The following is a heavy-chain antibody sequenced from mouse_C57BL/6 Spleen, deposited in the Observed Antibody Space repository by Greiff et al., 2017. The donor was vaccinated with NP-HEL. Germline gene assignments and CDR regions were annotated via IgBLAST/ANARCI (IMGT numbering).Heavy chain of an antibody. CDR2: IYPGDGDT. CDR1: GYAFSSSW. V-gene: IGHV1-82*01. Sequence: QVQLQQSGPELVKPGASVKISCKASGYAFSSSWMNWVKQRPGKGLEWIGRIYPGDGDTNYNGKFKGKATLTADKSSSTAYMQLSSLTSEDSAVYFCARGGYYGSIYAMDYWGQGTSVTVSS. D-gene: IGHD1-1*01. J-gene: IGHJ4*01. CDR3: ARGGYYGSIYAMDY.